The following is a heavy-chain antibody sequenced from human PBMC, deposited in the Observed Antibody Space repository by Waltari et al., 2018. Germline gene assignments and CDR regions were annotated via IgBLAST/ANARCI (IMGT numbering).Heavy chain of an antibody. D-gene: IGHD2-21*02. J-gene: IGHJ4*02. CDR1: GGSISSGGYY. Sequence: QLQLQESGSGLVKPSQTLSLTCAVPGGSISSGGYYWSWIRQPPGKGLEWIGYIYHSWSTYYNPSLKSRVTRSVDRSKNQFSLKLSSVTAADTAVYYCARGDVGCGGDCPFDYWGQGTLVTVSS. CDR2: IYHSWST. CDR3: ARGDVGCGGDCPFDY. V-gene: IGHV4-30-2*01.